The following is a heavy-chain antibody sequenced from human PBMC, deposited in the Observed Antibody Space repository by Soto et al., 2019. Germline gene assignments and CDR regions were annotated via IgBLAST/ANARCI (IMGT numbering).Heavy chain of an antibody. D-gene: IGHD3-22*01. J-gene: IGHJ4*02. V-gene: IGHV1-3*01. CDR1: GYTFSSYA. CDR2: INAGNGNT. Sequence: ASVKVSCKASGYTFSSYAMHWVRQAPGQRLEWMGWINAGNGNTKYPQKFQGRVTITRYTSASTAYMELSSLRSEDTAVYYCAREAGQDSSGSEFDYWGQGTLVTVSS. CDR3: AREAGQDSSGSEFDY.